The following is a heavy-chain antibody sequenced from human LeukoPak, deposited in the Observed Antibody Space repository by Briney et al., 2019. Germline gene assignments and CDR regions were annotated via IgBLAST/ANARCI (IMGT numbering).Heavy chain of an antibody. CDR3: ARDPGRTGYFDY. V-gene: IGHV1-69*13. CDR2: IIPIFGTA. CDR1: GGTFSSYA. D-gene: IGHD1-1*01. J-gene: IGHJ4*02. Sequence: GASVKVSCKASGGTFSSYAISWVRQAPGQGLEWMGGIIPIFGTANYAQKFQGRVMITADESTSTAYMELSSLRSEDTAVYYCARDPGRTGYFDYWGQGTPVTVSS.